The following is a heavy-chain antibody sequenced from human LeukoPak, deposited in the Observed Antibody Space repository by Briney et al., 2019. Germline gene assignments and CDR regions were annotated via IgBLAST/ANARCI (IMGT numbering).Heavy chain of an antibody. Sequence: GGSLRLSCAASGFTFSSYAMHWVRQAPGKGLEWVAVISYDGSNKYYADSVKGRFTISRDNSKNTLYLQMNSLRAEDTAVYYCAREVVAVAYFDYWGQGTLVTVSS. D-gene: IGHD6-19*01. V-gene: IGHV3-30-3*01. CDR2: ISYDGSNK. J-gene: IGHJ4*02. CDR3: AREVVAVAYFDY. CDR1: GFTFSSYA.